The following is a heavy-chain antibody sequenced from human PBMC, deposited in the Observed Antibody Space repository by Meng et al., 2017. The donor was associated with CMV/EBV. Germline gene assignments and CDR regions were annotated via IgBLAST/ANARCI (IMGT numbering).Heavy chain of an antibody. D-gene: IGHD6-13*01. Sequence: QGLLVQSGAEVKKPWDSGKVYCKASGYTFTSYYMHWVRQAPGQGLEWMGIINPSGGSTSYAQKFQGRVTMTRDTSTSTVYMELSSLRSEDTAVYYCALAEYSSSLFDYWGQGTLVTVSS. CDR2: INPSGGST. V-gene: IGHV1-46*01. CDR3: ALAEYSSSLFDY. CDR1: GYTFTSYY. J-gene: IGHJ4*02.